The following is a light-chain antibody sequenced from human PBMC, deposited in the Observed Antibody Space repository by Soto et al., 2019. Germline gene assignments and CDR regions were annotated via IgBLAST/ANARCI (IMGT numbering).Light chain of an antibody. V-gene: IGKV3-20*01. CDR1: QSVSSSY. Sequence: EIGLTQSPGTLALSPGERATLSCRASQSVSSSYLAWYQQKPGQAPRLLIYGASSRATGIPDRFSGSGSGTDFTLTISRLEPEDFAVYYCQQYGSSQITFGQGTRLEIK. J-gene: IGKJ5*01. CDR3: QQYGSSQIT. CDR2: GAS.